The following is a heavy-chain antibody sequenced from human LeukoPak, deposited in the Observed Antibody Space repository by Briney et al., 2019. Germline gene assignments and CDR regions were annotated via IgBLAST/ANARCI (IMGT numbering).Heavy chain of an antibody. CDR2: ITPIFGTA. Sequence: SVKVSCKASGGTFSNYAINWVRQAPGQGLEWMGGITPIFGTANYAQRFQGRVTITADESTGTAYMELSSLRSEDTAVYYCARWAGYCSITNCYTAFDYWGQGTLVTVSS. CDR3: ARWAGYCSITNCYTAFDY. J-gene: IGHJ4*02. D-gene: IGHD2-2*02. V-gene: IGHV1-69*01. CDR1: GGTFSNYA.